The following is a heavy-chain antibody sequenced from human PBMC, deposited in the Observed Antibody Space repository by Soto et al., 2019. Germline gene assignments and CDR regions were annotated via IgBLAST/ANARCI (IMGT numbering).Heavy chain of an antibody. Sequence: PSETLSLTCTVSGGSISSGGYYWSWIRQHPGKGLEWIGYIYYSGSTYYNPSLKSRVTISVDTSKNRFSLKLSSVTAADTAVYYCASTHPIFGVVNGMDVWGQGTKVTVS. J-gene: IGHJ6*02. CDR2: IYYSGST. D-gene: IGHD3-3*01. CDR1: GGSISSGGYY. CDR3: ASTHPIFGVVNGMDV. V-gene: IGHV4-31*03.